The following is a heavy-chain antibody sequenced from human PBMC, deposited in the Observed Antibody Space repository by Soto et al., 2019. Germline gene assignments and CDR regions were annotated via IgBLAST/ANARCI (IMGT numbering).Heavy chain of an antibody. J-gene: IGHJ3*02. CDR1: GGSISSGGYY. CDR2: IYYSGST. V-gene: IGHV4-31*03. Sequence: QVQLQESGPGLVKPSQTLSLTCTVSGGSISSGGYYWSWIRQHPGKGLEWIGYIYYSGSTYYNPSLKSRVTISVDTSKNQFSLKLSSVTAADTAVYYCARGEDYYDSSGYVENAFDIWGQGTMVTVSS. CDR3: ARGEDYYDSSGYVENAFDI. D-gene: IGHD3-22*01.